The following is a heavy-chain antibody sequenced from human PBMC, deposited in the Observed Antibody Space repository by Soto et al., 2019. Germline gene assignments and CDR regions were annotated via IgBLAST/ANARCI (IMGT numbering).Heavy chain of an antibody. V-gene: IGHV1-69*01. Sequence: QVQLVQSGAEVQKPGSSVKVSCKASGGTFSSYAISWVRQAPGQGLEWMGGIIPIFGTANYAQKFQGRVTITADESTSTAYMELSSLRSEDTAVYYCARDSESWAVAGTGVAFDIWGQGTMVTVSS. CDR1: GGTFSSYA. CDR3: ARDSESWAVAGTGVAFDI. CDR2: IIPIFGTA. J-gene: IGHJ3*02. D-gene: IGHD6-19*01.